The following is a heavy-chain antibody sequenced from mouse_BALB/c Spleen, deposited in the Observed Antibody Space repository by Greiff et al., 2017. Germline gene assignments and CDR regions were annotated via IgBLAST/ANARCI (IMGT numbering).Heavy chain of an antibody. J-gene: IGHJ1*01. Sequence: VQLQQPGAELVKPGAPVKLSCKASGYTFTSYWMNWVKQRPGRGLEWIGRIDPSDSETHYNQKFKDKATLTVDKSSSTAYIQLSSLTSEDSAVYYCARWGLRYFDVWGAGTTVTVSS. CDR1: GYTFTSYW. D-gene: IGHD3-1*01. V-gene: IGHV1-69*02. CDR2: IDPSDSET. CDR3: ARWGLRYFDV.